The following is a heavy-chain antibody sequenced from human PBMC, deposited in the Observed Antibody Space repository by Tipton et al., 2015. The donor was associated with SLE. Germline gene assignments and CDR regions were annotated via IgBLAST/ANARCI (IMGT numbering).Heavy chain of an antibody. V-gene: IGHV4-38-2*02. CDR2: IYHSGST. D-gene: IGHD3-22*01. CDR1: GYSISSGYY. Sequence: TLSPTCAVSGYSISSGYYWGWIRQPPGKGLEWIGSIYHSGSTYYNPSLKSRVTISVDTSKNQFSLKLSSVTAADTAVYYCAREYYDSSGYYVPFDYWGQGTLVTVSS. J-gene: IGHJ4*02. CDR3: AREYYDSSGYYVPFDY.